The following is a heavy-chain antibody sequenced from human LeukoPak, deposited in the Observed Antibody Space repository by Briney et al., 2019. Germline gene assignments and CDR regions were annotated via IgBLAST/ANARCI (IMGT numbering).Heavy chain of an antibody. J-gene: IGHJ4*02. CDR3: ARDKPITMVRGTLVY. CDR2: ISYDGSNK. D-gene: IGHD3-10*01. V-gene: IGHV3-30-3*01. Sequence: PGGSLRLSCAASGFTFSSYAMHWVRQAPGKGLEWVAVISYDGSNKYYADSVKGRFTISRDNSKNTLYPQMNSLRAEDTAVYYCARDKPITMVRGTLVYWGQGTLVTVSS. CDR1: GFTFSSYA.